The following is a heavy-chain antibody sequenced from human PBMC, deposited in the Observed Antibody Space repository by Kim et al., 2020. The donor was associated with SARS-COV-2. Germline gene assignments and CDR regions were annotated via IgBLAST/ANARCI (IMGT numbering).Heavy chain of an antibody. CDR2: IFGSGAT. D-gene: IGHD3-10*01. V-gene: IGHV3-53*01. CDR1: GFSVSTND. Sequence: GGSLRLSCAASGFSVSTNDMSWVRQAPGKGLEWVATIFGSGATYFADSAKGRFTISRDNSKNTLYLQMNSLTAEDTAAYHCARKLLWFGDNGMDVWGQGT. J-gene: IGHJ6*02. CDR3: ARKLLWFGDNGMDV.